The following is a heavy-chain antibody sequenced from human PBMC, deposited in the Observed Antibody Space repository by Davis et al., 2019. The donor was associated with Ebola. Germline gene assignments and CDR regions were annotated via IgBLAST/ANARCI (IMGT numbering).Heavy chain of an antibody. V-gene: IGHV4-59*08. CDR1: GGSISSYY. D-gene: IGHD6-13*01. J-gene: IGHJ5*02. Sequence: SETLSLTCTVSGGSISSYYWSWIRQPPGKGLEWIGYIYYSGSTNYNPSLKSRVTISVDTSKNQFSLKLSSVTAADTAVYYCARHGSWGSSWPPGGWFDPWGQGTLVTVSS. CDR2: IYYSGST. CDR3: ARHGSWGSSWPPGGWFDP.